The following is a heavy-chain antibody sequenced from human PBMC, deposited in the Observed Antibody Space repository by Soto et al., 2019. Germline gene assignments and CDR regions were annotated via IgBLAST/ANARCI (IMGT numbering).Heavy chain of an antibody. Sequence: SETLSLTCTVSGGSISSNYWSWIRQPPGKGLEWIGYIYYSGTTNYNPSLKSRVTISVDTSKNQFSLKLSSVTAADTAVYYCARHLTGYLYYFDYWGQGTLVTVSS. V-gene: IGHV4-59*08. CDR3: ARHLTGYLYYFDY. CDR1: GGSISSNY. J-gene: IGHJ4*02. CDR2: IYYSGTT. D-gene: IGHD3-9*01.